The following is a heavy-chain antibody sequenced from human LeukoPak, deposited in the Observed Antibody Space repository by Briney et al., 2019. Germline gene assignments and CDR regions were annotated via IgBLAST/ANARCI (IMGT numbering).Heavy chain of an antibody. J-gene: IGHJ4*02. V-gene: IGHV1-2*02. Sequence: GASVKVSCKASGGTFSSYAISWVRQAPGQGLEWMGWINPNSGGTNYAQKFQGRVTMTRDTSISTAYMELRSLRSDDTAVYYCARAVSIAAAGDFDYWGQGTLVTVSS. D-gene: IGHD6-13*01. CDR3: ARAVSIAAAGDFDY. CDR2: INPNSGGT. CDR1: GGTFSSYA.